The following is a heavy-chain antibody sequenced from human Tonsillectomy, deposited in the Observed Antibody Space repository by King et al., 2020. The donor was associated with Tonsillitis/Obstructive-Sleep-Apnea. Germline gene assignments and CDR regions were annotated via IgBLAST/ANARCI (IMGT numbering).Heavy chain of an antibody. D-gene: IGHD6-6*01. V-gene: IGHV4-59*01. CDR3: ARGGIEYSSSFWFDP. J-gene: IGHJ5*02. Sequence: MQLQESGPGLVKPSETLSLTCTVSVGSIRNYRWSWIRQPPGEGLAWIGYIHYRGKTNYNPALKIRVTMSVDTSKNPFSLRLPSVTAADTGVYYCARGGIEYSSSFWFDPWGQGTLVTVSS. CDR1: VGSIRNYR. CDR2: IHYRGKT.